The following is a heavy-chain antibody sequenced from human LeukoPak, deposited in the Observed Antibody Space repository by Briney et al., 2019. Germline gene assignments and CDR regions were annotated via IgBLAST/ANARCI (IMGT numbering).Heavy chain of an antibody. V-gene: IGHV3-23*01. Sequence: GGSLRLSCAASGFIFSSYAMSWVRQAPGKGLEWVSTISGSGGSTYYADSVKGHFTISRDDSKNTLYLQMNSLRAEDTAVYYCAKDDHGGSGWRDYFDYWGQGTLVTVSS. CDR2: ISGSGGST. CDR1: GFIFSSYA. J-gene: IGHJ4*02. D-gene: IGHD6-19*01. CDR3: AKDDHGGSGWRDYFDY.